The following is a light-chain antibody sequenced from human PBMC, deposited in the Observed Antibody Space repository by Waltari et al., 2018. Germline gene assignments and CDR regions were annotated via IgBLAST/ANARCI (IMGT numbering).Light chain of an antibody. V-gene: IGKV3-11*01. Sequence: EIFLTQSPATLSVSAGERAALSCRASQSVGTSLAWYQHRAGKAPRLLIYDASKRAAGIPARFSGSGSGTDFTLAIDTLEPEDFAVYYCQQRHTWPRTFGQGTKVEI. J-gene: IGKJ1*01. CDR1: QSVGTS. CDR3: QQRHTWPRT. CDR2: DAS.